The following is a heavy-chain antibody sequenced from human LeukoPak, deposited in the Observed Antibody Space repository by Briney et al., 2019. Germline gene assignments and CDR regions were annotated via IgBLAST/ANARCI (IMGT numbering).Heavy chain of an antibody. V-gene: IGHV3-48*04. CDR1: GFTFSSYS. J-gene: IGHJ4*02. Sequence: PGGSLRLSCAASGFTFSSYSMNWVRQAPGKGLEWVSYISSSSSTIYYADSVKGRFTISRDNAKNSLYLQMNSLRAEDTAVYYCSVGGGSIAARPFDYWGQGTLVTVSS. D-gene: IGHD6-6*01. CDR3: SVGGGSIAARPFDY. CDR2: ISSSSSTI.